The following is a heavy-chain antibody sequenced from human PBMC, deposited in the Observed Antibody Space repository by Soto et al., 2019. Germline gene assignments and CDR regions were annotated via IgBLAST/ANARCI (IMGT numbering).Heavy chain of an antibody. CDR1: GYTFTGYA. CDR2: INAGNGNT. CDR3: ARAVAVPADFDY. V-gene: IGHV1-3*05. J-gene: IGHJ4*02. D-gene: IGHD6-19*01. Sequence: QVQLVQSGAEEKKPGASVKVSCKAPGYTFTGYAMHWVRQAPGQRLEWMGRINAGNGNTKYSQKFQGRVTITRDTSASTAYMELSSLRSEDTAVYYCARAVAVPADFDYWGQGTLVTVSS.